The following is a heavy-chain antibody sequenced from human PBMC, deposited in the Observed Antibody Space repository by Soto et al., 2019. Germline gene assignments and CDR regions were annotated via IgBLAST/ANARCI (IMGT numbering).Heavy chain of an antibody. J-gene: IGHJ6*02. CDR3: ARSPDSSGYYYYYYGMDV. D-gene: IGHD3-22*01. CDR2: IYSGGST. CDR1: GFTVSSNY. V-gene: IGHV3-53*04. Sequence: GGSLRLSCAASGFTVSSNYMSWVRQAPGKGLEWVSVIYSGGSTYYADSVKGRLTISRHISKNTLYLQMNSLRAEDTAVYYCARSPDSSGYYYYYYGMDVWGQGTTVTVSS.